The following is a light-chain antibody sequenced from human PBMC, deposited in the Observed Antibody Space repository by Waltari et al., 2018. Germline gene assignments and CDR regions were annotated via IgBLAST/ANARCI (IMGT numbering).Light chain of an antibody. J-gene: IGLJ2*01. CDR3: QTWGTGVHVV. Sequence: QVVLTQSPSASASRGASVKLTCTLSSGHSNYAIAWHQQQPGKGPRFLMKVHSGGTQFKGDGIPDRFTGSSSGSERYRTISSLQSDDEADYYCQTWGTGVHVVFGGGTKLTVL. CDR2: VHSGGTQ. CDR1: SGHSNYA. V-gene: IGLV4-69*01.